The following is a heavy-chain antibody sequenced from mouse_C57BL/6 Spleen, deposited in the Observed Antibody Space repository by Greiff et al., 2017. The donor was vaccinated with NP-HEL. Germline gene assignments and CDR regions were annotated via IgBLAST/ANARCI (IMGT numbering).Heavy chain of an antibody. CDR1: GYTLTSYW. Sequence: VQLQQSGAELVNPGASVNLSCKASGYTLTSYWMHWVKQRPGQGLEWIGEINPSNGRTNYNEKFKSKATLTVDKSSSTAYMQRSSPTSEDSAFYYCARLLINFDYWGQGTTLTVSS. V-gene: IGHV1S81*02. D-gene: IGHD2-1*01. CDR3: ARLLINFDY. J-gene: IGHJ2*01. CDR2: INPSNGRT.